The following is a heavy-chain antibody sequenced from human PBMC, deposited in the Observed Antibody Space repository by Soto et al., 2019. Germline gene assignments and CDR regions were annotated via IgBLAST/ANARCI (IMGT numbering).Heavy chain of an antibody. V-gene: IGHV6-1*01. CDR3: ARSEEDSDYYYYGMDV. Sequence: SQTLSLPCVGSGDTVSSNSVAWNWVRQSPSRGLEWLGRTYYRSRWYSDYAVSVRSRIDINADTSKNQVSLQLNSVTPEDTAVYYCARSEEDSDYYYYGMDVWGQGTRSPSP. D-gene: IGHD2-15*01. J-gene: IGHJ6*02. CDR1: GDTVSSNSVA. CDR2: TYYRSRWYS.